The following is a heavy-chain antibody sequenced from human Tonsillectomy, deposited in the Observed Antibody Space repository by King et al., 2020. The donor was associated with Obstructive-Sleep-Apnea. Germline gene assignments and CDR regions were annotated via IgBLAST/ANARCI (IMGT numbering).Heavy chain of an antibody. D-gene: IGHD5-18*01. Sequence: QLVQSGAEVKKPGASVKVSCKASGYTFIDYSITWVRQAPGQGLEWMGRISAYNGNTNYAQKLQGRVTMTTDPSTSTASMELRSLRSDDTAVYYCAREPRGYSYGWASPFDYWGQGTLVTVSS. V-gene: IGHV1-18*01. CDR1: GYTFIDYS. CDR2: ISAYNGNT. J-gene: IGHJ4*02. CDR3: AREPRGYSYGWASPFDY.